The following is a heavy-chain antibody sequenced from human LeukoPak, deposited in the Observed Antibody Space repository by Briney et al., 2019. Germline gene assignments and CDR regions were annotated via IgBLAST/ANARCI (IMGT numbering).Heavy chain of an antibody. Sequence: PSETLSLTCTVSGYSISSGFYWGWIRQPPGKGPEWIGSIYHSGSTHYNSSLKSRVTITIDTSKNQFSLKLRSVTAADTAVYYCVSPKTNGWFDSWGQGSLVTVSS. CDR1: GYSISSGFY. D-gene: IGHD2-8*01. V-gene: IGHV4-38-2*02. J-gene: IGHJ5*01. CDR2: IYHSGST. CDR3: VSPKTNGWFDS.